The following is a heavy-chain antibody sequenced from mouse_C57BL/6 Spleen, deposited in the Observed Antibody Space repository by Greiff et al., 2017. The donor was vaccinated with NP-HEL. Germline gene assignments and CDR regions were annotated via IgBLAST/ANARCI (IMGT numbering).Heavy chain of an antibody. CDR3: ASLYYGNLYAMDY. D-gene: IGHD2-1*01. V-gene: IGHV14-3*01. Sequence: VQLQQSVAELVRPGASVKLSCTASGFNIKNTYMHWVKQRPEQGLEWIGRIDPANGNTKYAPKFQGKATITADTSSNTAYLQRSSLTSEDTAIYYCASLYYGNLYAMDYWGQGTSVTVSS. CDR1: GFNIKNTY. CDR2: IDPANGNT. J-gene: IGHJ4*01.